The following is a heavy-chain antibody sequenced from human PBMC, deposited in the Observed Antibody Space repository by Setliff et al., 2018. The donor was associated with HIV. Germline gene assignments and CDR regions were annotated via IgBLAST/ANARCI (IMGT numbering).Heavy chain of an antibody. J-gene: IGHJ4*02. Sequence: GSLRLSCAASGFTFSNYAMSWVRQAPGEGLEWVSAILSTGERTFYADSVKGRFTISRDNSRNTLFLQMNNLRPEDTATYYCVRDPIEGSPDYFDYWGQGALVTVSS. CDR2: ILSTGERT. CDR1: GFTFSNYA. D-gene: IGHD1-26*01. CDR3: VRDPIEGSPDYFDY. V-gene: IGHV3-23*01.